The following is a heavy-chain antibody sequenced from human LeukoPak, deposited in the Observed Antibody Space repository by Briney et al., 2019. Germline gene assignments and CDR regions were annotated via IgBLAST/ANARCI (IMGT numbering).Heavy chain of an antibody. V-gene: IGHV4-61*02. D-gene: IGHD6-19*01. CDR2: IYTSGST. CDR1: GGSISSGSYY. CDR3: ARERGSREWLGSYYYYYYGMDV. Sequence: PLQTLSLTCTVSGGSISSGSYYWSWIRQPAGKGLEWIGRIYTSGSTNYNPSLKSRVTISVDTSKNQFSLKLSSVTAADTAVYYCARERGSREWLGSYYYYYYGMDVWGQGTTVTVSS. J-gene: IGHJ6*02.